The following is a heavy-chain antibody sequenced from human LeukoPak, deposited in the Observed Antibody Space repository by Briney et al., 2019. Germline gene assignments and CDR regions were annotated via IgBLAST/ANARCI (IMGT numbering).Heavy chain of an antibody. J-gene: IGHJ4*02. V-gene: IGHV4-34*01. Sequence: SETLSLTCAVYGGSFSGYYWSWIRQPPGKGLEWIGEINHSGSTDYNPSLKSRVTISVDTSKNQFSLKLSSATAADTAVYYCARGGGAAAADWGQGTLVTVSS. CDR1: GGSFSGYY. CDR2: INHSGST. D-gene: IGHD6-13*01. CDR3: ARGGGAAAAD.